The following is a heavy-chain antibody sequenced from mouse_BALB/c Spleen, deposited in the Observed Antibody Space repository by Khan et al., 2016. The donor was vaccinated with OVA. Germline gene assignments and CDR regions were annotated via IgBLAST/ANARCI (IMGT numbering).Heavy chain of an antibody. D-gene: IGHD2-14*01. V-gene: IGHV2-6-4*01. J-gene: IGHJ4*01. CDR3: ARAYYRYDGYYAMDY. Sequence: VQLLESGPGLVAPSQSLSITCTVSGFSLSRYNIHWVRQPPGKGLEWLGMIWGGGGTDYNSTLKIRLSISKDNSKSQVFLKMNSLQTDDTAMYYCARAYYRYDGYYAMDYWGQGASGTVSS. CDR1: GFSLSRYN. CDR2: IWGGGGT.